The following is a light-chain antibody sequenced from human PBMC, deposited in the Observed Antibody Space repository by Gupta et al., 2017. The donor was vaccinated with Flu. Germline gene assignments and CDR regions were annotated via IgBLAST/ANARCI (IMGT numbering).Light chain of an antibody. CDR1: HGISSS. Sequence: RSSPVPSGGDRVTITCRARHGISSSLNWYQQKPGKAPKRLIYAASSLQSGVPSRFSGSGSGTDFTLTISRLQPEDFATYYCQQRDSTPRTFGQGTKVEIK. J-gene: IGKJ1*01. CDR3: QQRDSTPRT. V-gene: IGKV1-39*01. CDR2: AAS.